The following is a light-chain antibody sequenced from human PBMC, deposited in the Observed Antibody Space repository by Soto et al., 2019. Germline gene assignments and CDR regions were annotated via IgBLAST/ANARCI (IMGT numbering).Light chain of an antibody. Sequence: DIVMTQSPLSLPVTPGEPASISCRSSASLLHSNGYNFLDWYVQKPGQSPQLLIYFGSYRASGVPARFSGSGSGTDFTLKISRVEAEDVGVYYCMQALQAPLTFGGGAKVEIK. J-gene: IGKJ4*01. V-gene: IGKV2-28*01. CDR3: MQALQAPLT. CDR2: FGS. CDR1: ASLLHSNGYNF.